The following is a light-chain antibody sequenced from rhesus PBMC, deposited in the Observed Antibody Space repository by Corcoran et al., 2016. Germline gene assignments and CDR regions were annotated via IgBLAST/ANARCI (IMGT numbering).Light chain of an antibody. CDR1: QSVSRY. Sequence: EIVMTQSPATLALSPGERATLSCRASQSVSRYLAWYQQKPGQAPRLLIYGASRRATGIPDRFSGSGAGTEVTLTIISLEPEDVGVYFGLQSSNWPLTFGGGTKVEIK. J-gene: IGKJ4*01. CDR2: GAS. V-gene: IGKV3-24*04. CDR3: LQSSNWPLT.